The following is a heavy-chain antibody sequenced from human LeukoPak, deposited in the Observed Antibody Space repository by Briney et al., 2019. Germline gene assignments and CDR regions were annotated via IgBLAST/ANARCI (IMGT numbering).Heavy chain of an antibody. J-gene: IGHJ5*02. CDR2: ISAYNGNT. Sequence: ASVKVSCKASGYTFTSYGISWVRQAPGQGLEWMGWISAYNGNTNYAQKLQGRVTMTTGTSTSTAYMELRSLRSDDTAVYYCAREIVVVPAAIRWFDPWGQGTLVTVSS. CDR1: GYTFTSYG. V-gene: IGHV1-18*01. CDR3: AREIVVVPAAIRWFDP. D-gene: IGHD2-2*01.